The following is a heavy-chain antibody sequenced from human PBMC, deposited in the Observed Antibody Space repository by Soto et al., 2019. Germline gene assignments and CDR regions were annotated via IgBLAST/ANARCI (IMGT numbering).Heavy chain of an antibody. J-gene: IGHJ4*02. CDR3: ARVSHLDLNYYDSSGYYYAPYYFDY. V-gene: IGHV4-30-4*01. CDR1: GGSISSGDYY. Sequence: SETLSLTCTVSGGSISSGDYYWSWIRQPPGKGLEWIGYIYYSGSTYYNPSLKSRVTISVDTSKNQFSLKLSSVTAADTAMYYCARVSHLDLNYYDSSGYYYAPYYFDYWGQGTLVTVSS. D-gene: IGHD3-22*01. CDR2: IYYSGST.